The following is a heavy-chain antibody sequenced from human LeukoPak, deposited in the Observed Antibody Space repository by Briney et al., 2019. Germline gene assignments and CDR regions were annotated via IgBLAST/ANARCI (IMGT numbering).Heavy chain of an antibody. V-gene: IGHV4-30-4*01. CDR2: IYYSGST. CDR1: GGSISSGDYY. D-gene: IGHD3-22*01. CDR3: ARALDYYDSSGERAYYFDY. J-gene: IGHJ4*02. Sequence: SETLSLTCTVSGGSISSGDYYWSWIRQPPGKGLVWIGYIYYSGSTYYNPSLKSRVTISVDTSKNQFSLKLSSVTAADTAVYYCARALDYYDSSGERAYYFDYWGQGTLVTVSS.